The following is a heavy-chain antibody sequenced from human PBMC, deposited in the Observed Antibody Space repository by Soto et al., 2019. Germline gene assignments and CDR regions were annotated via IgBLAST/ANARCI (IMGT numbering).Heavy chain of an antibody. CDR3: ARDGLVGGYDSAYFDY. CDR2: IYYSGGT. V-gene: IGHV4-31*03. CDR1: GGSISSSGYY. D-gene: IGHD5-12*01. Sequence: QVQLQESGPGLVKPSQTLSLTCTVSGGSISSSGYYWSWIRQHPGKGLEWIGYIYYSGGTYYNPSLKSRVTISADTSKNQFSLKLSSVTAADTAVYYCARDGLVGGYDSAYFDYWGQGTLVTVSS. J-gene: IGHJ4*02.